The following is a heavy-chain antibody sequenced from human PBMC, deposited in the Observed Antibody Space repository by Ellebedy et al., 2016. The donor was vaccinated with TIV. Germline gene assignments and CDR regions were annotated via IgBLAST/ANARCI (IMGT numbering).Heavy chain of an antibody. Sequence: MPSETLSLTCTVSGGSISSGDYYWSWIRQPPGKGLEWIGYIYYSGTTNYNPSLKSRVTISVDTSKNQFSLKLSSVTAADTAVYYCARHIRITMLRGVLTNWFDPWGQGTLVTVSS. CDR3: ARHIRITMLRGVLTNWFDP. CDR2: IYYSGTT. J-gene: IGHJ5*02. V-gene: IGHV4-30-4*01. D-gene: IGHD3-10*01. CDR1: GGSISSGDYY.